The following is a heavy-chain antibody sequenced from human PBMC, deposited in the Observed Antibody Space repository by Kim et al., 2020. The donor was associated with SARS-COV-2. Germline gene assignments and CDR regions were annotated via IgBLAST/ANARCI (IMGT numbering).Heavy chain of an antibody. D-gene: IGHD3-10*01. CDR2: IYYSGST. V-gene: IGHV4-39*01. Sequence: SETLSLTCTVSGGSISSSSYYWGWIRQPPGKGLEWIGSIYYSGSTYYNPSLKSRVTISVDTSKNQFSLKLSSVTAADTAVYYCARHTGFMMVREIFWFDPWGQGTLVTVSS. CDR1: GGSISSSSYY. CDR3: ARHTGFMMVREIFWFDP. J-gene: IGHJ5*02.